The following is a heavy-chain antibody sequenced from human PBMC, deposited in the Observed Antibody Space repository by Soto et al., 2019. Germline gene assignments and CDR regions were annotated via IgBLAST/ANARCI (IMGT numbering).Heavy chain of an antibody. D-gene: IGHD3-16*01. Sequence: QVQLVESGGGVVQSGRSLRLSCAASGFTFSRYGFHWVRQAPGKGLEWVALIWSDGSNKYYTESVKGRFTISRDDSKNTLYLEMDSLRAKDTAVYYCAREENRGGFDYWGQGTLVTVSS. CDR3: AREENRGGFDY. CDR1: GFTFSRYG. CDR2: IWSDGSNK. V-gene: IGHV3-33*01. J-gene: IGHJ4*02.